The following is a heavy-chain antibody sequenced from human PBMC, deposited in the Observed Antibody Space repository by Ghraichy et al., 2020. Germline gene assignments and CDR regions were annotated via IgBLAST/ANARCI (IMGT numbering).Heavy chain of an antibody. D-gene: IGHD2-15*01. J-gene: IGHJ4*02. CDR2: INHSGST. CDR3: ARVVAGGDY. Sequence: SETLSLTCAVYGGSFSGYYWSWIRQPPGKGLEWIGEINHSGSTNYNPSLKSRVTISVDTSKNQFSLKLSSVTAADTAVYYCARVVAGGDYWGQGTLVTVSS. CDR1: GGSFSGYY. V-gene: IGHV4-34*01.